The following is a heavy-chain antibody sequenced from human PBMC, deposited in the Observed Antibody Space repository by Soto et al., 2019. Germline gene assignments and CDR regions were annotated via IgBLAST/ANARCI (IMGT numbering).Heavy chain of an antibody. CDR2: ISAYNGNT. CDR3: ARVGATFNYYYGMDV. J-gene: IGHJ6*02. V-gene: IGHV1-18*01. Sequence: GASVKLSCKASGYAFASYGSIWVRQATGQGLEWMGWISAYNGNTNYAQKLQGRVTMTTDTSTSTAYMELRSLRSDDTAVYYCARVGATFNYYYGMDVWGQGTTVTVSS. CDR1: GYAFASYG. D-gene: IGHD1-26*01.